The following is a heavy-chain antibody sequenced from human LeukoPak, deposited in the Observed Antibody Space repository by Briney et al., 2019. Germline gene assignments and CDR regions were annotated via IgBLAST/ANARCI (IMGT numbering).Heavy chain of an antibody. CDR2: INHSGST. CDR1: GVSFSGYY. D-gene: IGHD6-13*01. J-gene: IGHJ4*02. CDR3: ARVPMVAAGTSHFDY. Sequence: PSETPSLTCAVYGVSFSGYYWSWIREPPGKGLEWIGEINHSGSTNYNPSLKSRVTISVDTSKNQFSLKLSSVTAADSAVYSCARVPMVAAGTSHFDYWGQGTLVTVSS. V-gene: IGHV4-34*01.